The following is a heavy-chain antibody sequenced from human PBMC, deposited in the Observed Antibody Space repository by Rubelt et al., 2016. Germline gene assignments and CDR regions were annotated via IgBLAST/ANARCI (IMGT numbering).Heavy chain of an antibody. CDR2: IYYSGST. J-gene: IGHJ4*02. D-gene: IGHD1-26*01. V-gene: IGHV4-61*05. CDR3: ARLTRGLSGSYHFHY. Sequence: QLQLQESGPGLVKPSETLSLTCTVSGGSISSSSYYWGWIRQPPGKGLEWIGYIYYSGSTNYNPSLQSRVPISVDTSKTQVALSLGSLTAADTAVYYCARLTRGLSGSYHFHYWGQGTLVTVSS. CDR1: GGSISSSSYY.